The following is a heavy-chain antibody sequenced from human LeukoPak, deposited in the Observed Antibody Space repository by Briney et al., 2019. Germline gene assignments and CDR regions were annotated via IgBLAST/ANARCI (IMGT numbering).Heavy chain of an antibody. Sequence: ASVKVSCKVSGYTLTELSMHWVRQAPGRGLEWMGGFDPEDGETIYAQKFQGRVTMTEDTSTDTAYMELSSLRSEDTAVYYCATEKSSSSAYDYYYGMDAWGQGTTVTVSS. CDR2: FDPEDGET. J-gene: IGHJ6*02. CDR1: GYTLTELS. CDR3: ATEKSSSSAYDYYYGMDA. V-gene: IGHV1-24*01. D-gene: IGHD6-13*01.